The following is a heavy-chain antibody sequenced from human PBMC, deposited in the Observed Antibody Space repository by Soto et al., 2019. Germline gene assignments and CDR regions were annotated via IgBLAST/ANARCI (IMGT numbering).Heavy chain of an antibody. Sequence: ASVKVSCKASGYTFTGYYMHWVRQAPGQGLEWMGWINPNSGGTNYAQKFQGRVTMTRDTSISTVYMELSSLRSEDTAVYYCARGSVTMIVVALDYWGQGTLVTVSS. CDR1: GYTFTGYY. D-gene: IGHD3-22*01. CDR2: INPNSGGT. V-gene: IGHV1-2*02. CDR3: ARGSVTMIVVALDY. J-gene: IGHJ4*02.